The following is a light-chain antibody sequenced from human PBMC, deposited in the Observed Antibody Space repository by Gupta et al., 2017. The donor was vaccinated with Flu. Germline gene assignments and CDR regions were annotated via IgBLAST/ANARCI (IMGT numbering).Light chain of an antibody. CDR2: AAS. CDR1: QIISSY. CDR3: QQRDSTPLT. V-gene: IGKV1-39*01. Sequence: DIQMTQSPSSLSASVGDRVIITCRASQIISSYLNWYQQKPGKAPNLLIYAASSLQSGVPSRFSGSGSGTDFTLTISRLQPEDFATYYCQQRDSTPLTFGGGTKVEIK. J-gene: IGKJ4*01.